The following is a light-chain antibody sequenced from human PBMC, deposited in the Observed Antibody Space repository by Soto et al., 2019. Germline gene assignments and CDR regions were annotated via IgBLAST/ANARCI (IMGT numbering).Light chain of an antibody. CDR3: QQYYSYPLT. CDR2: AAS. V-gene: IGKV1-8*01. J-gene: IGKJ4*01. Sequence: ALRMTQSPSSFSASTGDRVTITCRASQGISSYLAWYQQKPGKAPKLLIYAASTLQSGVPSRFSGSGSGTDFTLTISCLQSEDFATYYCQQYYSYPLTFGGGTKVEI. CDR1: QGISSY.